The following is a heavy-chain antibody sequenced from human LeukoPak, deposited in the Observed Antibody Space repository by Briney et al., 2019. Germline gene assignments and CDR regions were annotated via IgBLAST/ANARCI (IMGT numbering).Heavy chain of an antibody. D-gene: IGHD3-10*02. J-gene: IGHJ5*02. CDR2: IIPILGIA. CDR3: ARHPRFVTTVGWFDP. V-gene: IGHV1-69*04. Sequence: SVKVSCKASGGTFSSYAISWVRQAPGQGLEWMGRIIPILGIANYAQKFQGRVTITADKSTSTAYMELSSLRSEDTAVYYCARHPRFVTTVGWFDPWGQGTLVTVSS. CDR1: GGTFSSYA.